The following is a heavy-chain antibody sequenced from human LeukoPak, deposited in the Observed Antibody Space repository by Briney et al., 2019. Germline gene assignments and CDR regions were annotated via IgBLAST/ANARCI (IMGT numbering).Heavy chain of an antibody. Sequence: ASVQVSCKASGYTFTSYGISWVRQAPGQGLEWMGWISAYNGNTNYAQKLQGRVTMTTDTSTSRAYMELRSLRSDDTAVYYCARAFSPTYYYDRSGYYLDYWGQGTLVTVSS. V-gene: IGHV1-18*01. CDR1: GYTFTSYG. CDR3: ARAFSPTYYYDRSGYYLDY. J-gene: IGHJ4*02. D-gene: IGHD3-22*01. CDR2: ISAYNGNT.